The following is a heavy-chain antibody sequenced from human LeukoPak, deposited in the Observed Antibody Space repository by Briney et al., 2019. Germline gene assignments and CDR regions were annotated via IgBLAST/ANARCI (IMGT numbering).Heavy chain of an antibody. CDR1: GVSFSGYY. J-gene: IGHJ4*02. CDR2: INHSGST. V-gene: IGHV4-34*01. Sequence: SETLSLTCAVYGVSFSGYYWSWIRQPPGKGLEWIGEINHSGSTNYNPSLKSRVTISVDTSKNQFSLKLSSVTAADTAVYYCARGPPNWGYDYWGPGTLVTVSS. CDR3: ARGPPNWGYDY. D-gene: IGHD7-27*01.